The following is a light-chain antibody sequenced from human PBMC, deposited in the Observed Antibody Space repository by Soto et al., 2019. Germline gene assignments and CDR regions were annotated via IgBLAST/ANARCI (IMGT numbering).Light chain of an antibody. CDR1: ETITTY. V-gene: IGKV1-39*01. Sequence: IQMTQSPSSLSASVGDTVTITCRASETITTYLNWYRQRPGKAPSLLIYGASTLQNGVPPRFSGSGSGTDFTLTITSLQPEDFATYYCQQSFSTLIAFGQGTRLDIK. CDR2: GAS. J-gene: IGKJ5*01. CDR3: QQSFSTLIA.